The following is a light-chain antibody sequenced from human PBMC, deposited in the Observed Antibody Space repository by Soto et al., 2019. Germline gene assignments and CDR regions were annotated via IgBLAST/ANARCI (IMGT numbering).Light chain of an antibody. CDR2: EVT. Sequence: QSVLTQPPSASGSPGQSVTISCTGTSSDVGGYHYVSWYQQHPGKAPNLMIHEVTKRPSGVPDRFSGSKSGNTASLTVSGLQGEDGADYYCSSYAGSNNLVFGGGTQLTVL. CDR1: SSDVGGYHY. CDR3: SSYAGSNNLV. J-gene: IGLJ2*01. V-gene: IGLV2-8*01.